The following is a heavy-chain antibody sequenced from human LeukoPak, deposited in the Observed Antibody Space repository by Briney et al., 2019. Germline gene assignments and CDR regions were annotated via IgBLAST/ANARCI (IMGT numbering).Heavy chain of an antibody. V-gene: IGHV4-39*01. CDR1: GGSISSSSYY. J-gene: IGHJ5*02. CDR3: ARHPPDSSGYYLTSWFDP. D-gene: IGHD3-22*01. Sequence: SETLSLTCTVSGGSISSSSYYWGWIRQPPGKGLEWIGSIYYSGSTYYNPSLKSRVTISVDTSKNQFSLKLSSVTAADTAVYYCARHPPDSSGYYLTSWFDPWGQGTLVTVSS. CDR2: IYYSGST.